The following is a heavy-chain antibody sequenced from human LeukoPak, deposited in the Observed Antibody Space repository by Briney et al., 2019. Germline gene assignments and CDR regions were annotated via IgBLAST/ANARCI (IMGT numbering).Heavy chain of an antibody. CDR2: IYSGGST. Sequence: GGSLRLSCAASGFTVSSNYMSWVRQAPGRGLEWVSVIYSGGSTYYADSVKGRFTISRDNSKNTLYLQMNSLRAEDTAVYYCARDGYCGGDCYFDYWGQGTLVTVSS. CDR3: ARDGYCGGDCYFDY. D-gene: IGHD2-21*02. J-gene: IGHJ4*02. CDR1: GFTVSSNY. V-gene: IGHV3-53*01.